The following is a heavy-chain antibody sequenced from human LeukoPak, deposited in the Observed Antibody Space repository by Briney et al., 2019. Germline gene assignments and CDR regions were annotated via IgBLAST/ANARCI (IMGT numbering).Heavy chain of an antibody. CDR1: GFTFSSYA. V-gene: IGHV3-23*01. J-gene: IGHJ4*02. CDR3: AKETVAAPPIDY. Sequence: GGSLRLSCAASGFTFSSYAMSWVGQAPGKGLDWVSAISGSAYSTYYADSVKGRFTISRDNSKNTLYLQMNSLRAEDTAVHYCAKETVAAPPIDYWGQGTLVTVSS. CDR2: ISGSAYST. D-gene: IGHD6-19*01.